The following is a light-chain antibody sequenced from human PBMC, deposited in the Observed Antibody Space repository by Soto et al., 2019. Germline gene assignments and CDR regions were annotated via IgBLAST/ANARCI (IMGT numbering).Light chain of an antibody. CDR2: GAS. CDR3: QQYNNWPPIT. CDR1: QSVHTF. V-gene: IGKV3D-15*01. J-gene: IGKJ5*01. Sequence: ESVLTESPGTLSLSPGEGASLSCRASQSVHTFLAWYQQKPGQPPRLLIYGASTRATGVPARFSGSGSETDFTLTISSLQSEDFAVYYCQQYNNWPPITFGQGTRLEIK.